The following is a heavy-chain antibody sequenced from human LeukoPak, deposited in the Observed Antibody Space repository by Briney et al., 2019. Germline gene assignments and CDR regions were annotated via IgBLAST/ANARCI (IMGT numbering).Heavy chain of an antibody. D-gene: IGHD2-15*01. CDR1: GVTFSSYS. Sequence: GGSLRLSCAASGVTFSSYSMNWVRQAPGKGLEWVSYISSSSSTIYYADSVKGRFTISRDNAKNSLYLQMNSLRAEDTAVYYCARGGAGDIVVVVAAFYWGQGTLVTVSS. CDR2: ISSSSSTI. CDR3: ARGGAGDIVVVVAAFY. J-gene: IGHJ4*02. V-gene: IGHV3-48*04.